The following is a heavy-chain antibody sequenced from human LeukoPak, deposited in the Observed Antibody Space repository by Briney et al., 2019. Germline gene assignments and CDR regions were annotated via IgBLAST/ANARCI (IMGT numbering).Heavy chain of an antibody. CDR2: INPSGGST. CDR1: GYTFTSYY. CDR3: ARDGVRNYESGPRVYYFDY. D-gene: IGHD3-22*01. J-gene: IGHJ4*02. V-gene: IGHV1-46*01. Sequence: ASVKVSCKASGYTFTSYYMHWVRQAPGQGLEWMGIINPSGGSTSYAQKFQGRVTMTRDTSTSTVYMELSSLRAEDTAVYYCARDGVRNYESGPRVYYFDYWGQGTLVTVSS.